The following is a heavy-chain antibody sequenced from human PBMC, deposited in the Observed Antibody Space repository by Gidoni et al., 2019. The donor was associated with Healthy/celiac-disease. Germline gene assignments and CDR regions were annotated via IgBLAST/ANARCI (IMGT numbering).Heavy chain of an antibody. CDR1: GFTFRSYA. V-gene: IGHV3-30-3*01. CDR3: ARGSSGYPFDYYYYGMDV. CDR2: ISYDGSNK. J-gene: IGHJ6*02. D-gene: IGHD3-22*01. Sequence: QVQLVESGGGVVQPGRSLRLSCAASGFTFRSYAMHWVRQAPGKGLEWVAVISYDGSNKYYADSVKGRFTISRDNSKNTLYLQMNSLRAEDTAVYYCARGSSGYPFDYYYYGMDVWGQGTTVTVSS.